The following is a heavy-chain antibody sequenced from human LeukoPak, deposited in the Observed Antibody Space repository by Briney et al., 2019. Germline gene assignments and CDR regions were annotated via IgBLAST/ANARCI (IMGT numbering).Heavy chain of an antibody. CDR2: VHYSGTA. Sequence: SETLSLTCTVSGASISPYYWSWFRQPPGKGLEFIGHVHYSGTANYNPSLRSRVTISIDTSKKHFFLKLKSVTAADTAVYYCARGYGDFRVEGRYFHSWGQGTLVTVSS. CDR3: ARGYGDFRVEGRYFHS. D-gene: IGHD4-17*01. V-gene: IGHV4-59*01. CDR1: GASISPYY. J-gene: IGHJ4*02.